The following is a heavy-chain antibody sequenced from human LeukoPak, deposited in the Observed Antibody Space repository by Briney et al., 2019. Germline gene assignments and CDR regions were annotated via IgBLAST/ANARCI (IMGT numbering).Heavy chain of an antibody. V-gene: IGHV3-48*04. CDR3: AREPLDY. J-gene: IGHJ4*02. CDR1: GFTFSYYN. D-gene: IGHD3-16*02. Sequence: GGSLRLSCAASGFTFSYYNMNWVRQAPGKGPEWVSYISSGSSTIYYADSVKGRFTISRDNAKNSLYPQMNSLRAEDTAVYYCAREPLDYWGQGSLVTVSS. CDR2: ISSGSSTI.